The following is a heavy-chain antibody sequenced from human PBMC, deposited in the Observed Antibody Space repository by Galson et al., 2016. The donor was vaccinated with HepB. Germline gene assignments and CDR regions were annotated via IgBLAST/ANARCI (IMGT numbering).Heavy chain of an antibody. V-gene: IGHV3-30*04. CDR1: GFSFSAYP. CDR3: VRATGDGYNSLDF. D-gene: IGHD5-24*01. Sequence: SLRLSCAASGFSFSAYPMHWVRQPPGKRLECVAVVSPDGSEKYYADSVKGRFTISRDNSKNTLFLQMNSLRPEDTALFYCVRATGDGYNSLDFWGRGTLVTVSS. J-gene: IGHJ4*02. CDR2: VSPDGSEK.